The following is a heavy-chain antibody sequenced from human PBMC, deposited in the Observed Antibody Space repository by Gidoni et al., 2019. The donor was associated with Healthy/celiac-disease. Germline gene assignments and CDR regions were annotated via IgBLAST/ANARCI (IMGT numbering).Heavy chain of an antibody. J-gene: IGHJ6*02. D-gene: IGHD2-15*01. CDR3: ARGGGSPLGYGVLSGMDV. CDR1: GFTFTSYA. V-gene: IGHV3-30-3*01. Sequence: QVQLVESGGGVVQPGRSLRLSCAASGFTFTSYAMHWVRQAPGKGLEWVAVISYDGSNKYYADSVKGRFTISRDNSKNTLYLQMNSLRAEDTAVYYCARGGGSPLGYGVLSGMDVWGQGTTVTVSS. CDR2: ISYDGSNK.